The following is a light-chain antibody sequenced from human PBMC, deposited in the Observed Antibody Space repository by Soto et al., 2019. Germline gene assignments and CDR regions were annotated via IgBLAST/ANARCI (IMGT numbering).Light chain of an antibody. V-gene: IGKV4-1*01. Sequence: DIVMTQSPDSLAVSLGERATINCKSSQSVLYSSNNKNYLAWYQQKPGQPPKLLIYWAATRESGVPDRFSGSGSGTDFTLTISSLQAEHVAVYSCQQYHRTILYTFGQGTKLEIK. CDR1: QSVLYSSNNKNY. J-gene: IGKJ2*01. CDR2: WAA. CDR3: QQYHRTILYT.